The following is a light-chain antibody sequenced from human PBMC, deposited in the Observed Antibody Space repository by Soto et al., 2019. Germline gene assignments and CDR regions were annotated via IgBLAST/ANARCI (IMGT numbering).Light chain of an antibody. J-gene: IGKJ1*01. CDR3: QQYGGSGT. Sequence: EIVLTQSPGTLSLSPGERATLSCMPDQSVSNNVLAGYQQKPGQGPRLFIYGTSSRATGIPDRFSGSGSGTDFTLTISRLEPEDFAIYYCQQYGGSGTFGQGTKVDIK. CDR2: GTS. V-gene: IGKV3-20*01. CDR1: QSVSNNV.